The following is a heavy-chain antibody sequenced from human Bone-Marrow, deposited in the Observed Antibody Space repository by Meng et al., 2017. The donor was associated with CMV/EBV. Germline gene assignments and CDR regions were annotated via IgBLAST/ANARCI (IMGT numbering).Heavy chain of an antibody. Sequence: LSLTCAASGFTFSSYAMHWVRQAPGKGLEWVAVISYDGSNKYYADSVKGRFTISRDNSKNTLYLQMNSLRAEDTAVYYCAREGRYDFWSGYWDYYYGMDVWGQGTTVTVSS. V-gene: IGHV3-30-3*01. CDR1: GFTFSSYA. D-gene: IGHD3-3*01. J-gene: IGHJ6*02. CDR2: ISYDGSNK. CDR3: AREGRYDFWSGYWDYYYGMDV.